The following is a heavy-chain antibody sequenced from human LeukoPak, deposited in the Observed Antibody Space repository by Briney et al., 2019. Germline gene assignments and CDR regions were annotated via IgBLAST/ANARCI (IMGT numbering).Heavy chain of an antibody. D-gene: IGHD1-26*01. Sequence: GGSLRLSCAASGFTFRTYWMSWIRQAPGKEPEWVADINQDGSEEYYLQSVRGRFTVSRDNAQNAVFLQMTNLRADDTAVYYCARWMMELQRNAFDFWGQGTVVTVSS. V-gene: IGHV3-7*01. J-gene: IGHJ3*01. CDR1: GFTFRTYW. CDR3: ARWMMELQRNAFDF. CDR2: INQDGSEE.